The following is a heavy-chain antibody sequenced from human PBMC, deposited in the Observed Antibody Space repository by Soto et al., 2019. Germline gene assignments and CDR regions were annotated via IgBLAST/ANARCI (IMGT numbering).Heavy chain of an antibody. V-gene: IGHV4-59*01. CDR1: GGSISSYY. CDR3: AASGGIAAAGYPLAPLRPTFAFDI. CDR2: IYYSGST. D-gene: IGHD6-13*01. J-gene: IGHJ3*02. Sequence: PSETLSLTCTASGGSISSYYWSWIRQPPGKGLEWIGYIYYSGSTNYNPSLKSRVTISVDTSKNQFSLKLSSVTAADTAVYYCAASGGIAAAGYPLAPLRPTFAFDIWGQGTTVTVSS.